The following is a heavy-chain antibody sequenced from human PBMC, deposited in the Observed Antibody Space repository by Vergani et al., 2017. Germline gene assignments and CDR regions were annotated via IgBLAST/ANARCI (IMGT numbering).Heavy chain of an antibody. CDR1: GFTFSSYG. Sequence: QVQLVESGGGVVQPGRSLRLSCAASGFTFSSYGMHWVRQAPGKGLEWVAVIWYDGSNKYYADSVKGRFTISRDNSKNTLYLQMNSLRAEDTAVYYCARVNWNGRGRAFDIWGQGTMVTVSS. J-gene: IGHJ3*02. CDR3: ARVNWNGRGRAFDI. D-gene: IGHD1-1*01. V-gene: IGHV3-33*01. CDR2: IWYDGSNK.